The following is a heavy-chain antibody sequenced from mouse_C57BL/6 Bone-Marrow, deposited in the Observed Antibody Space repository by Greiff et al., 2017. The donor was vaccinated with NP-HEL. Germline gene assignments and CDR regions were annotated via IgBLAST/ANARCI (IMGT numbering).Heavy chain of an antibody. CDR3: ARSEGLRRREGTWFCY. CDR2: IYPGDGDT. V-gene: IGHV1-82*01. CDR1: GYAFSSSW. J-gene: IGHJ3*01. Sequence: QVQLQQSGPELVKPGASVKISCKASGYAFSSSWMNWVKQRPGKGLEWIGRIYPGDGDTNYNGKFKGKATLTADKSSSTAYMQLSSLTSEDSAVYFGARSEGLRRREGTWFCYGGQGTLVIVSA. D-gene: IGHD2-2*01.